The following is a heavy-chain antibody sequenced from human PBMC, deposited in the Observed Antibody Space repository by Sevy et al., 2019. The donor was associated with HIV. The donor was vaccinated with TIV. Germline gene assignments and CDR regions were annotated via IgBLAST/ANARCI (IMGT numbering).Heavy chain of an antibody. Sequence: ASVKVSCKASGGTFSSYAISWVRQAPGQGLEWMGGIIPIFGTANYAQKFQGRVTITADESTSTAYMELSSLRSEDTAVYYCARLCSSTSCYHLQHWGQGTLVTVSS. J-gene: IGHJ1*01. D-gene: IGHD2-2*01. V-gene: IGHV1-69*13. CDR3: ARLCSSTSCYHLQH. CDR1: GGTFSSYA. CDR2: IIPIFGTA.